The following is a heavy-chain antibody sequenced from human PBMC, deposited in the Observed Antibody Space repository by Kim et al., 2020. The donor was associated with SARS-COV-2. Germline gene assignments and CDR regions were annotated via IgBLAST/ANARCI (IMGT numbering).Heavy chain of an antibody. CDR2: INHSGSP. CDR3: ARGFSITMIVVVRYWYFVL. J-gene: IGHJ2*01. D-gene: IGHD3-22*01. CDR1: GGSFSGYY. V-gene: IGHV4-34*01. Sequence: SETLSLTCAVYGGSFSGYYWSWIRQPPGKGLEWIGEINHSGSPNYNPSLKSRVTISVDTSKNQFSLKLSSVTAADTAVYYCARGFSITMIVVVRYWYFVL.